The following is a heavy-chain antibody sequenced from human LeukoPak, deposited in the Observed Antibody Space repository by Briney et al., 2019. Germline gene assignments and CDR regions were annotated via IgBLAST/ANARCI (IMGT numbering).Heavy chain of an antibody. CDR3: ARGELLWFGELLRYYYYMDV. J-gene: IGHJ6*03. V-gene: IGHV1-69*06. CDR1: GGTFSSYA. CDR2: IIPIFGTA. Sequence: SVKVSCKASGGTFSSYAISWVRQAPGQGLEWMGGIIPIFGTANYAQKFQGRVTITADKSTSTAYMELSSLRSEDTAVYYCARGELLWFGELLRYYYYMDVWGKGTTVTVSS. D-gene: IGHD3-10*01.